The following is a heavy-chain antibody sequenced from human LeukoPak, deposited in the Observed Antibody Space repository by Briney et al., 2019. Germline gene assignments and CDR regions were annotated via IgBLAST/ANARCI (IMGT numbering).Heavy chain of an antibody. V-gene: IGHV3-23*01. CDR2: ISSTGGTA. CDR3: ARGRDSSSSYPGY. J-gene: IGHJ4*02. Sequence: GGSLRLSCAASGFTFSSFGMSWVRQAPGKGLEWVSAISSTGGTAYYADSVKGRFTISRDNVKNSLYLQMNSLRAEDTAVYYCARGRDSSSSYPGYWGQGTLVTVSS. CDR1: GFTFSSFG. D-gene: IGHD6-6*01.